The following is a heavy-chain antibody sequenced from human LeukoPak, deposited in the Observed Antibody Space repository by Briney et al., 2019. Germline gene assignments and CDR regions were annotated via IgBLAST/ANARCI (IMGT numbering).Heavy chain of an antibody. CDR2: IYYSGST. J-gene: IGHJ6*02. CDR3: ASRDLYYGMDV. CDR1: GGSISSSSYY. V-gene: IGHV4-39*01. Sequence: PSETLSLTCTVSGGSISSSSYYWGSIRQPPGKGLEWIGSIYYSGSTYYNPSLKSRVTISVDTSKNQFSLKLSSVTAADTAVYYCASRDLYYGMDVWGQGTTVTVSS.